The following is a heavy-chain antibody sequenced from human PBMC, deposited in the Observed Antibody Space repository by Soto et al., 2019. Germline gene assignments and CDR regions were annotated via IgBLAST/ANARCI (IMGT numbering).Heavy chain of an antibody. D-gene: IGHD3-16*01. CDR1: EFTFRNYW. CDR3: ARGPSGSAFYVGDY. V-gene: IGHV3-74*01. J-gene: IGHJ4*02. CDR2: ISPDGSST. Sequence: DVQLVESGGALVQPGGSLRLPCEASEFTFRNYWMHWVRRVPGKGLVWVSRISPDGSSTSYADSVRGRFTISRDNAKNTLYLQMNSLRVEDTPVYYCARGPSGSAFYVGDYWGQGTLVTVSS.